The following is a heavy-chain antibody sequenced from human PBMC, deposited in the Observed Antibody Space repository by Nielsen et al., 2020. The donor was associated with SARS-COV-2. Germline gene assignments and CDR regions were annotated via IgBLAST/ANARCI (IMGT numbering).Heavy chain of an antibody. D-gene: IGHD3-3*01. Sequence: GESLKISCAASGFTFSSYGMHWVRQAPGKGLEWVAVISYDGSNKYYADSVKGRFTISRDNSKNTLYLQMNSLRAEDTAVYYCAKEGTYYDFWSGYQLPYYYYYMDVWGKGTTVTVSS. V-gene: IGHV3-30*18. CDR1: GFTFSSYG. CDR3: AKEGTYYDFWSGYQLPYYYYYMDV. CDR2: ISYDGSNK. J-gene: IGHJ6*03.